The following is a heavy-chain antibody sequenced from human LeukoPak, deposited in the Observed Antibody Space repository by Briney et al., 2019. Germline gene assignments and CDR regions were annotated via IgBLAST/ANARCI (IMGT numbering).Heavy chain of an antibody. J-gene: IGHJ4*02. Sequence: PSETLSLTCTVSGGSMRSYYWSWIRQPPGKGLEWIGYIYDSENTDYNPSLKSRVTISLDTSKNQFSLKLSSVTAADTAVYYCARLGRSGGEYYFDIWGQGTLVTVSS. D-gene: IGHD6-25*01. V-gene: IGHV4-59*01. CDR2: IYDSENT. CDR3: ARLGRSGGEYYFDI. CDR1: GGSMRSYY.